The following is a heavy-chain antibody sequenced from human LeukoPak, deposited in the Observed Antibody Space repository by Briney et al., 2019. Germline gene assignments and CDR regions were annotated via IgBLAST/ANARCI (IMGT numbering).Heavy chain of an antibody. Sequence: GASVKVSCKASGGTFSSYAISWVRQAPGQGLEWMGGIIPIFGTANYAQKFQGRVTVTADESTSTAYMEPSSLRSEDTAVYYCARDLGGRSGMVRGVTKEAWGQGTLVTVSS. CDR1: GGTFSSYA. V-gene: IGHV1-69*13. D-gene: IGHD3-10*01. CDR3: ARDLGGRSGMVRGVTKEA. J-gene: IGHJ5*02. CDR2: IIPIFGTA.